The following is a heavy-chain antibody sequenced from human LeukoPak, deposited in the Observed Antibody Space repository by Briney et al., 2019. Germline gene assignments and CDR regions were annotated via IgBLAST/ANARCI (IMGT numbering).Heavy chain of an antibody. Sequence: SETLSLTCTVSGGSISSYYWSWIRQPPGKGLEWIGYIYTSGSTNYNPTLKSRVTISVDTSKNQFSLKLSSETAADTAVYYCARLDYDILTGSPFDYWGREPWSPSPQ. J-gene: IGHJ4*02. CDR1: GGSISSYY. CDR3: ARLDYDILTGSPFDY. CDR2: IYTSGST. D-gene: IGHD3-9*01. V-gene: IGHV4-4*09.